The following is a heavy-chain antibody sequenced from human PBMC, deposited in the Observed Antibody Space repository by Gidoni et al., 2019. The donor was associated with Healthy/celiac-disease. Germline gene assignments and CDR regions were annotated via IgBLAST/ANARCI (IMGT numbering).Heavy chain of an antibody. J-gene: IGHJ5*02. CDR3: ARDQDDFWSGYPFPSDP. CDR2: ISSSSSYI. Sequence: EVQLVESGGGLVKPGGSLRLSGAASGLTFSSYSMNWVRQAPGKGLEWVSSISSSSSYIYYADSVKGRFTISRDNAKNSLYLQMNSLRAEDTAVYYCARDQDDFWSGYPFPSDPWGQGTLVTVSS. CDR1: GLTFSSYS. V-gene: IGHV3-21*01. D-gene: IGHD3-3*01.